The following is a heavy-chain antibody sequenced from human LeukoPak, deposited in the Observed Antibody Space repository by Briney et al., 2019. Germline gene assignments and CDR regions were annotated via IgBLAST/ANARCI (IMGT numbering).Heavy chain of an antibody. V-gene: IGHV3-66*01. D-gene: IGHD4-17*01. CDR2: IYSGGST. CDR1: GFTVSSNF. J-gene: IGHJ4*02. Sequence: GGSLRLSCAASGFTVSSNFMSWVRQAPGKGLEWVSVIYSGGSTYYADSVKGRFTISGDNSKNTLYLQMNSLRVEDTAVYYCARGEKSDYGSFDNWGQGTLVTVSS. CDR3: ARGEKSDYGSFDN.